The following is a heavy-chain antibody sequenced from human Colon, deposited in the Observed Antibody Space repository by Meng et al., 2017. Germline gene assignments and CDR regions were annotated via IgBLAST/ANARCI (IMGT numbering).Heavy chain of an antibody. D-gene: IGHD2-15*01. Sequence: QVQLVQSGAELKKPGASVKVSCQASGYSFTSYGMHWLRQAPGQRPEWMGWIYPADGNRRYSQKFQDRLTITTDTFARTAYMELSSLRSEDTAVYFCARDEGGGPYFFDYWVQGTLVTVSS. CDR1: GYSFTSYG. J-gene: IGHJ4*02. V-gene: IGHV1-3*01. CDR2: IYPADGNR. CDR3: ARDEGGGPYFFDY.